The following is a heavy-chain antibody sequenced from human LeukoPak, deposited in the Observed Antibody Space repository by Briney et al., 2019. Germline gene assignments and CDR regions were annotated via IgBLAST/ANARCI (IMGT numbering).Heavy chain of an antibody. CDR1: GGSISSSNW. CDR2: IYHSGST. J-gene: IGHJ4*02. Sequence: PSETLSLTCAVSGGSISSSNWWSWVRQPPGKGLEWIGEIYHSGSTNYNPSLKSRVTISVDKSKNQFSLKLSSVTAADTAVYYCASIAVAGTETLFDYWGQGTLVTVSS. V-gene: IGHV4-4*02. D-gene: IGHD6-19*01. CDR3: ASIAVAGTETLFDY.